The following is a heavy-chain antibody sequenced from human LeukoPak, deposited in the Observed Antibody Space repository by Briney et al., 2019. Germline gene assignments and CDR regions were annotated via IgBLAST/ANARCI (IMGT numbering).Heavy chain of an antibody. CDR2: IYHSGST. CDR1: GGSLSSGGYS. Sequence: PSQTLSLTCAVSGGSLSSGGYSWGWLRQPPGRGREWIGYIYHSGSTYYNPSLKSRVTISIDRSKNQFSLKLSSVTAADTAVYYCAREGREGMDVWGKGTTVTVSS. V-gene: IGHV4-30-2*01. CDR3: AREGREGMDV. J-gene: IGHJ6*04.